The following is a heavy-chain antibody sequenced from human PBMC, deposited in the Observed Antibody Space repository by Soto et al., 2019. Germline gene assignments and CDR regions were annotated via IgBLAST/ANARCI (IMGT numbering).Heavy chain of an antibody. CDR3: ARRYGSCFDY. V-gene: IGHV1-69*02. D-gene: IGHD5-18*01. CDR1: GGTFSSYT. J-gene: IGHJ4*02. Sequence: VKVSCKASGGTFSSYTISWLRQAPGQGLEWMGRIIPVLGIANYAQKFQGRVTITADKSTSTAYMELSSLRSEDTAVYYCARRYGSCFDYWGQGTLVTVSS. CDR2: IIPVLGIA.